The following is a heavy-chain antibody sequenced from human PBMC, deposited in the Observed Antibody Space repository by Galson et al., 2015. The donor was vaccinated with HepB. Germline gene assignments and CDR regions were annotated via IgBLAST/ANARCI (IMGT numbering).Heavy chain of an antibody. Sequence: SLRLSCAASGFNFYSYWIYWVRRAPGKGLEWVANINKDGSEIKYVDSVKGRFTISRDNAQNSVFLQMNSLRADDTAVYYCARGVLYYNFDSWGQGTLVTVSS. CDR2: INKDGSEI. V-gene: IGHV3-7*03. D-gene: IGHD3-10*01. J-gene: IGHJ4*02. CDR3: ARGVLYYNFDS. CDR1: GFNFYSYW.